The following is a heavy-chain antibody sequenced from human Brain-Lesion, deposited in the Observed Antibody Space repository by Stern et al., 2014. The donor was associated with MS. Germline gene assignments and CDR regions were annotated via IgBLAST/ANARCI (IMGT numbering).Heavy chain of an antibody. CDR2: VSYDGSNK. Sequence: VQLVESGGGVVQPGRPLRLSCVASGFTFGSCAMHWVRQAPGKGLEWVAGVSYDGSNKYYADSVKGRFTISRDNSQNTLCMQMSSLRPEDTAVYYCAKDRQYLTYFFDHWGQGSLVTVSS. CDR1: GFTFGSCA. V-gene: IGHV3-30*18. CDR3: AKDRQYLTYFFDH. J-gene: IGHJ5*02. D-gene: IGHD2/OR15-2a*01.